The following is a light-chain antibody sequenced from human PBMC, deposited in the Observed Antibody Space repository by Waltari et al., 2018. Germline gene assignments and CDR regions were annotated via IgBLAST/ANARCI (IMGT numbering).Light chain of an antibody. V-gene: IGLV2-14*01. CDR2: EVS. Sequence: QSALTQPASVSGSPGQSITISCTGPSSAVGGYNYASWYQQHPGKAPKLMIYEVSNRPSGVSNRFSGSKSGNTASLTISGLQAEDEADYYCSSYTSSSTLEVFGTGTKVTVL. J-gene: IGLJ1*01. CDR1: SSAVGGYNY. CDR3: SSYTSSSTLEV.